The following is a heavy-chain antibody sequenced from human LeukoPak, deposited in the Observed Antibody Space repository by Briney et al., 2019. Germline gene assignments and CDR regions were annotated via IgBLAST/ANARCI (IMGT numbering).Heavy chain of an antibody. CDR2: ISAYNGNT. Sequence: ASVKVSCKASGYTFTSYGISWVRQAPGQGLEWMGWISAYNGNTNYAQKLQGRVTMTTDTSTSTAYMELRSLRSDDTAVYCCARDYDYVWGSYRHHFDYWGQGTLVTVSS. J-gene: IGHJ4*02. CDR3: ARDYDYVWGSYRHHFDY. D-gene: IGHD3-16*02. CDR1: GYTFTSYG. V-gene: IGHV1-18*01.